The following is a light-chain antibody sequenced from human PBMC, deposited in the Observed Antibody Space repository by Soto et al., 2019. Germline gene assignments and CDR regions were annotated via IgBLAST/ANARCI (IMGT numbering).Light chain of an antibody. CDR3: QQYHSYWT. V-gene: IGKV1-5*03. CDR2: KAS. CDR1: QSISVW. Sequence: DIQMTQSPSTLSASVGDRVTITCRASQSISVWLAWYQQKAGKAPNLLIYKASRLESGVPSRFSGSGSETEFTLTISGLQPGDSATYYCQQYHSYWTFGQGTKVDIK. J-gene: IGKJ1*01.